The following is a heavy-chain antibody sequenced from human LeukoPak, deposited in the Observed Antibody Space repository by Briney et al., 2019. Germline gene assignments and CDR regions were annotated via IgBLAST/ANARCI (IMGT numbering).Heavy chain of an antibody. D-gene: IGHD6-6*01. J-gene: IGHJ5*02. CDR2: IYYSGST. V-gene: IGHV4-61*01. CDR3: ARNKVAAGPDWFDP. Sequence: SETLSLTCTVSGGSISSRTYYWSWIRQPPGKGLEWIAYIYYSGSTKYNPSLMSRVTISADTSKNQFSLKMTSVTAADTAVYYCARNKVAAGPDWFDPWGQGTLVTVSS. CDR1: GGSISSRTYY.